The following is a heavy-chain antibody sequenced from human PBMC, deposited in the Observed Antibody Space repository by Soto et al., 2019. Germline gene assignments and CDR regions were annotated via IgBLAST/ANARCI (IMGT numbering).Heavy chain of an antibody. CDR3: SRESFGSYLGL. CDR1: GGSISGYY. CDR2: IYYTGST. D-gene: IGHD1-26*01. J-gene: IGHJ4*02. V-gene: IGHV4-59*12. Sequence: SETLSLTCTVSGGSISGYYWSWIRQPPGKRLEWIGYIYYTGSTNYNPSLRSRVTISIDTSKNQFSLQLSSVTAADTAVYYCSRESFGSYLGLWGQGTLVTVSS.